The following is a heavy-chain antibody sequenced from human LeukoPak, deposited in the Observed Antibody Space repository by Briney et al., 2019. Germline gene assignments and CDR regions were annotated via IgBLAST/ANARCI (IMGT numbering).Heavy chain of an antibody. Sequence: SETLSLTCTVSGGSISSYHWSWIRQPPGKGLEWIGYIYDSGNTNYNPSLKSRATISIDTSKIQFSLKLSSVTAADTAVYYCARFFSGSYYFEYWGQGTLVTVSS. CDR3: ARFFSGSYYFEY. CDR2: IYDSGNT. CDR1: GGSISSYH. J-gene: IGHJ4*02. D-gene: IGHD1-26*01. V-gene: IGHV4-59*08.